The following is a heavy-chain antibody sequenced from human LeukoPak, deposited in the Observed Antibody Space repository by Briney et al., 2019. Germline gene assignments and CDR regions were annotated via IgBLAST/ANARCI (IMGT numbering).Heavy chain of an antibody. V-gene: IGHV3-7*01. CDR3: ARDGIVGVTCFDY. Sequence: GGSLRLSCGASGFTFSGYWMSWVRQAPGKGLEWVANIKQDGSEKYYVDSVKGRFTISRDNAKNSLYLQTNSLRAEDTAVYYCARDGIVGVTCFDYWGQGTLVTVSS. CDR1: GFTFSGYW. J-gene: IGHJ4*02. CDR2: IKQDGSEK. D-gene: IGHD1-26*01.